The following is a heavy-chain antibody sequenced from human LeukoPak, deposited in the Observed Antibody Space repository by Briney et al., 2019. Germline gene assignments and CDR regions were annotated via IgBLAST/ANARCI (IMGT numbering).Heavy chain of an antibody. Sequence: GGSLRLSCAASGFTFSSYSMNWVRQAPGKGLEWVSSISSSSSYIYYADSVKGRFTISRDNAKNSLYLQMNSLRAEDTAVYYCARGKAVTTVTTRPARMDVWGKGTTVTISS. CDR3: ARGKAVTTVTTRPARMDV. D-gene: IGHD4-17*01. J-gene: IGHJ6*03. CDR1: GFTFSSYS. CDR2: ISSSSSYI. V-gene: IGHV3-21*01.